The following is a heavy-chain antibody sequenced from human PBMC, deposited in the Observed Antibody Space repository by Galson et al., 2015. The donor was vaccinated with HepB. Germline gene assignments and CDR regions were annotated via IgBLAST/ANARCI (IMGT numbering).Heavy chain of an antibody. D-gene: IGHD6-13*01. CDR3: VRSGDFSGYSSR. CDR1: GFTFSGSA. V-gene: IGHV3-73*01. J-gene: IGHJ4*02. CDR2: IGSKAVNYAT. Sequence: SLRLSCAASGFTFSGSAIHWVRQASGKGPEWVGRIGSKAVNYATKYVASLKGRFIISRDDTKNTAYLHMNSLKTDDTAVYYCVRSGDFSGYSSRWGQGTLVTVSS.